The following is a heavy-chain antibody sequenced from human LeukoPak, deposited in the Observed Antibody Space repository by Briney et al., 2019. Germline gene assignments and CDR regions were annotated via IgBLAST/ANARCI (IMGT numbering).Heavy chain of an antibody. CDR3: ARGHSSSWLLNWFDP. V-gene: IGHV1-18*01. CDR2: ISAYNGNT. J-gene: IGHJ5*02. D-gene: IGHD6-13*01. CDR1: GYTFTSYG. Sequence: GASVKVSCKASGYTFTSYGISWVRQAPGQGLEWMGWISAYNGNTNYAQKLQGRVTMTTDTSTSTAYMELRSLRSDDTAVYYCARGHSSSWLLNWFDPWGQGTLVTVSS.